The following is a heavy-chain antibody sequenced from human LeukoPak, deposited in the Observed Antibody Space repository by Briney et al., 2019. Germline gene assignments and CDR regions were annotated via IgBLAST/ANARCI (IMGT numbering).Heavy chain of an antibody. V-gene: IGHV3-74*01. D-gene: IGHD6-13*01. J-gene: IGHJ6*03. CDR1: GFTLSSYW. CDR2: INNDGSTT. Sequence: PGGSLRLSCAASGFTLSSYWMHWVRQAPGKGLVWVSRINNDGSTTNYADSVKGRFTISRDNAKNSVYLQMTSLRAEDTALYYCAKDATAVPGTVYMDVWGKGTTVTISS. CDR3: AKDATAVPGTVYMDV.